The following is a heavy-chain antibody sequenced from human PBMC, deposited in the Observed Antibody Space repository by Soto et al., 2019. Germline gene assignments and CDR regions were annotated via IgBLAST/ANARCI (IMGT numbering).Heavy chain of an antibody. CDR1: GFTFSSYG. D-gene: IGHD3-10*01. Sequence: QVQLVESGGGVVQPGRSLRLSCAASGFTFSSYGMHWVRQAPGKGLEWVAVIWYDGSNKYYADSVKGRFTISRDNSKNTLYLQMNSLRAEDTAVYYCAIESTRSYISWFDPWGQGTLVTVSS. CDR2: IWYDGSNK. V-gene: IGHV3-33*01. CDR3: AIESTRSYISWFDP. J-gene: IGHJ5*02.